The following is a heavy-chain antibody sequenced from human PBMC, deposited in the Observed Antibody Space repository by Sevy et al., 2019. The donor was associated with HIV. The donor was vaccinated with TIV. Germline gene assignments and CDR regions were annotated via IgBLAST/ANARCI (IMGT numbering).Heavy chain of an antibody. D-gene: IGHD6-13*01. V-gene: IGHV3-53*01. Sequence: GGSLRLSCAASGFTVSSNYMSWVRQAPGKGLEWVSVIYNGGSIYYADSVKGRFTISRDNSKNTLYLQMNSLRAEDTAVYYCAVVAEGYWGQGTLVTVSS. CDR1: GFTVSSNY. CDR3: AVVAEGY. J-gene: IGHJ4*02. CDR2: IYNGGSI.